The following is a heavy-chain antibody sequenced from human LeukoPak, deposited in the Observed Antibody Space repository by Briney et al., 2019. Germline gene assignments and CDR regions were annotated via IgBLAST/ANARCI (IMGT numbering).Heavy chain of an antibody. CDR3: VRDIQWRFDP. D-gene: IGHD2-8*01. Sequence: ASVRVSCKASGYIFTTYGISWVRQPPGQGHEWMGWISTNKGNTNYAQRLQGRVTMTADTSTSTAYMELRSLRSDDTAIYYCVRDIQWRFDPWGQGTLVTVSS. CDR1: GYIFTTYG. J-gene: IGHJ5*02. CDR2: ISTNKGNT. V-gene: IGHV1-18*01.